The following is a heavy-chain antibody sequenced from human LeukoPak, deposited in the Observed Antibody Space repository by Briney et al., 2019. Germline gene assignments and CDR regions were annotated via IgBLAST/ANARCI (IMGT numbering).Heavy chain of an antibody. CDR3: VIWDSYGRY. J-gene: IGHJ4*02. V-gene: IGHV1-18*04. CDR2: ISAYNGNT. Sequence: ASVKVSCKASGYTFTSYAISWVREAPGQGLEWMGWISAYNGNTNYAQKLQGRVTMTTDTSTSTAYMELRSLRSDDTAVYYCVIWDSYGRYWGPGTLVTVSS. CDR1: GYTFTSYA. D-gene: IGHD5-18*01.